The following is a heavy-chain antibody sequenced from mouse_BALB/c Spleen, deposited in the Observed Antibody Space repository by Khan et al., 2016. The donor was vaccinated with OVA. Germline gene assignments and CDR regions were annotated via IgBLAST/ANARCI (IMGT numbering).Heavy chain of an antibody. CDR3: ARDGYYYFDV. V-gene: IGHV5-17*02. CDR1: GFTFSNFG. D-gene: IGHD2-3*01. CDR2: INSGSTTV. Sequence: VQLKESGGGLVQPGGSRKLSCAASGFTFSNFGMHWVRQAPEKGLEWVAYINSGSTTVYYADTVKGRFTVSRDNPKNTLLLQMTSLRSEDTAKYYCARDGYYYFDVWGQGTTLTVSS. J-gene: IGHJ2*01.